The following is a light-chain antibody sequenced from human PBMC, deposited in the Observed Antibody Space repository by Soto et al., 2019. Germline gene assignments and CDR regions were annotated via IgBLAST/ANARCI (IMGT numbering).Light chain of an antibody. V-gene: IGLV2-14*01. Sequence: QSALTQPASVSGSPGQSITISCTGTSSDVGGYNYVSWYQQHQGKAPKLIIYEVNNRPSGISSRFSGSKSGNTASLTISGLQAEDEADYYCSSYTSSSILYVFGTGTKVTVL. CDR2: EVN. CDR1: SSDVGGYNY. CDR3: SSYTSSSILYV. J-gene: IGLJ1*01.